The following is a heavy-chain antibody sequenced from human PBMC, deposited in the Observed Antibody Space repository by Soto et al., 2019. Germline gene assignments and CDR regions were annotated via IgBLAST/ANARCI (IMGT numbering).Heavy chain of an antibody. D-gene: IGHD3-3*01. CDR3: ARDKHYDFWSGGGTFDY. V-gene: IGHV1-18*01. J-gene: IGHJ4*02. Sequence: ASVKVSCKASGYTFTSYGISWVRQAPGQGLEWMGWISAYNGNTNYAQKLQGRVTMTTDTSTSTAYMELRSLRSDDTAVYYCARDKHYDFWSGGGTFDYWGQGTLVTVSS. CDR2: ISAYNGNT. CDR1: GYTFTSYG.